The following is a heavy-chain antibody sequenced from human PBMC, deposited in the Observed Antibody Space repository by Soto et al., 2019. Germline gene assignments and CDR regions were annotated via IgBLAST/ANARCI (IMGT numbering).Heavy chain of an antibody. CDR2: ISSGGNRV. V-gene: IGHV3-23*01. CDR1: GFNFDSYA. CDR3: AKAPHASDYAGRGFDF. D-gene: IGHD4-17*01. J-gene: IGHJ4*02. Sequence: EVQLLESGGGLGQPGGSLRLSCAASGFNFDSYAMGWVRQAPGKGLEWVSAISSGGNRVYYTDSVQGRFVISRDNSKNTLYLQMSSLRVEETAVFYCAKAPHASDYAGRGFDFWGQGTLVTVSS.